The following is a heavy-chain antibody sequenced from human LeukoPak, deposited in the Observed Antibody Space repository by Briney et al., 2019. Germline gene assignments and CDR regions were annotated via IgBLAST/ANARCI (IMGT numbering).Heavy chain of an antibody. CDR2: IIPIFGTA. D-gene: IGHD2-2*01. V-gene: IGHV1-69*13. Sequence: VKVSCKASGGTFSSYAISWVRQAPGQGLEWMGGIIPIFGTANYVQKFQGRVTITADESTSTAYMELSSLRSEDTAVYYCARDRGRYQLLTAFDYWGQGTLVTVSS. J-gene: IGHJ4*02. CDR3: ARDRGRYQLLTAFDY. CDR1: GGTFSSYA.